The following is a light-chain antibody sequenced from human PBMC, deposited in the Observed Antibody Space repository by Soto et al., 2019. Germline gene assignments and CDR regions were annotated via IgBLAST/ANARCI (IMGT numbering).Light chain of an antibody. Sequence: IVVTQSPGTLSLSPGERAILSCMASHTFNNNYFAWFQQKPGQAPRLLIYGASRRATGIPDRFSGRASGTAFTLTISRLEPEAFEVYYCQRRGGWPQFGQVTKVEIK. CDR2: GAS. CDR1: HTFNNNY. J-gene: IGKJ1*01. V-gene: IGKV3D-20*02. CDR3: QRRGGWPQ.